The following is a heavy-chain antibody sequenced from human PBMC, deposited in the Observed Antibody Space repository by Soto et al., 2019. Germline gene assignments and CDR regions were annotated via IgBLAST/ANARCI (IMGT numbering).Heavy chain of an antibody. CDR3: ANRPGFCITFDC. D-gene: IGHD2-15*01. J-gene: IGHJ4*02. CDR1: RFSLSTYGVG. Sequence: SGPTLVNRTHTLTLTCNFSRFSLSTYGVGVGWIRQPPGKALEWLALIYWDDDTRFSPSLNSRLAITKDTSKSQVLLTITHVDPVDTATYYCANRPGFCITFDCWGPGSLVAFSS. CDR2: IYWDDDT. V-gene: IGHV2-5*02.